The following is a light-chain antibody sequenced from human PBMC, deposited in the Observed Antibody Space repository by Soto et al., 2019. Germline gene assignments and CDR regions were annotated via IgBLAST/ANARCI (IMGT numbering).Light chain of an antibody. Sequence: DIQMTQSPSTLSASLGDRVTITCRASQSISSWLAWFQQKPGKAPKLLIYKASTLERGVPSRFSGSGSGTEFTLTISSLQPADFATYYCQQYNSMGTFGQGTKVEIK. CDR1: QSISSW. CDR3: QQYNSMGT. V-gene: IGKV1-5*03. CDR2: KAS. J-gene: IGKJ1*01.